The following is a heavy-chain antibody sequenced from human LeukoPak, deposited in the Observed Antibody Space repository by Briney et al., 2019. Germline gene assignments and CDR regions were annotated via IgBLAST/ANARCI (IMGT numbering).Heavy chain of an antibody. CDR1: GYTFTSYG. V-gene: IGHV1-18*01. Sequence: ASVKVSCKAPGYTFTSYGISWVRQAPGQGLEWMGWISAYNGNTNYAQNLQGRVTMTTDISTSTAYMELRSLRSDDTAVYYCAREYKAYDYVWGTYRYFDYWGQGTLVTVSS. CDR3: AREYKAYDYVWGTYRYFDY. J-gene: IGHJ4*02. CDR2: ISAYNGNT. D-gene: IGHD3-16*02.